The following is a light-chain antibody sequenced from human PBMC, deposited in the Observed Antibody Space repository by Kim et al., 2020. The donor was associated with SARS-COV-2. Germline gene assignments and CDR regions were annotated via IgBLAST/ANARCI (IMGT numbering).Light chain of an antibody. CDR2: DVC. Sequence: QSATISCTGTSSDVGGYNYVSWYQQHPGKAPKLMIYDVCKRPSGVPDRFSGSKSGNTASLTISGLQAEDEADYYCCSYAGSYGVVFGGGTQLTVL. CDR1: SSDVGGYNY. V-gene: IGLV2-11*01. CDR3: CSYAGSYGVV. J-gene: IGLJ2*01.